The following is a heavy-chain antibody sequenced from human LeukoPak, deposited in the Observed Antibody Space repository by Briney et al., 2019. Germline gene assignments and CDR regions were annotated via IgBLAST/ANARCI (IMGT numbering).Heavy chain of an antibody. D-gene: IGHD3-10*01. J-gene: IGHJ4*02. CDR1: GGSISSSTYY. CDR3: AVSDHYRLDH. CDR2: IFYSGST. V-gene: IGHV4-39*07. Sequence: SETLSLTCTVSGGSISSSTYYWGWIRQPPGKGLEWIGIIFYSGSTYYNPSLKSRVTISVDTSKSQFSLKLSSVTAADTAIYYCAVSDHYRLDHWGQGILVTVSS.